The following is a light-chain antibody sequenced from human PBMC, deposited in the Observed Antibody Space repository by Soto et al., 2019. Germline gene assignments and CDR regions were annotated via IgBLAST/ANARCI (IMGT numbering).Light chain of an antibody. V-gene: IGKV1-5*03. CDR2: KAS. CDR1: QSISSW. CDR3: QQYNSYSRT. J-gene: IGKJ1*01. Sequence: DIQMTQSPSTLSASVGDRVTITCRASQSISSWLAWYQQKPGKAPKLLIYKASSLESGVPSRFSGSGSGTEVTLTISNLQPDDLATYYCQQYNSYSRTFGQGTKVEIK.